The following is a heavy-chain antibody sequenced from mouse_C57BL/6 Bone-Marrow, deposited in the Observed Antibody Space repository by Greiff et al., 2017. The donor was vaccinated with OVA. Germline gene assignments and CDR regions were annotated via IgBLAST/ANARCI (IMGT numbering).Heavy chain of an antibody. CDR2: IYPRSGNT. CDR3: ARDGSSYYFDY. V-gene: IGHV1-81*01. J-gene: IGHJ2*01. CDR1: GYTFTSYG. Sequence: VQLQQSGAELARPWASVKLSCKASGYTFTSYGISWVKQRTGQGLEWIGEIYPRSGNTYYNEKFKGKATLTADKSSSTAYMELRSLTSEDSAVYFCARDGSSYYFDYWGQGTTLTVSS. D-gene: IGHD1-1*01.